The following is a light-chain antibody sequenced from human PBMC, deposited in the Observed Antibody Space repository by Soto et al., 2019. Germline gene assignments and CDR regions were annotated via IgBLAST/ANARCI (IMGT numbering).Light chain of an antibody. Sequence: QSVLTQPASGSGSPGQSITISCTGTSSDVGAYNYVSWYQQHPGKAPKVLIYEVSDRPSGVSNRFSGSKSGNTASLTISGLQAEDEADYYCSSYTSSSTLMFGGGTKLTVL. CDR2: EVS. V-gene: IGLV2-14*01. CDR3: SSYTSSSTLM. CDR1: SSDVGAYNY. J-gene: IGLJ3*02.